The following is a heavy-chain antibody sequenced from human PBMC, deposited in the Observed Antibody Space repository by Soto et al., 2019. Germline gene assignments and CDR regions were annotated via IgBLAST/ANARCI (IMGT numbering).Heavy chain of an antibody. CDR1: CGSISSYY. D-gene: IGHD2-2*02. Sequence: SETLSLTCTVSCGSISSYYWSWIRQPPGKGLEWIGYIYYSGSTNYNPSLKSRVTISVDTSKNQFSLKLSSVTAADTAVYYCARGTDTPGYFDYWGQGTLVTVSS. CDR3: ARGTDTPGYFDY. CDR2: IYYSGST. V-gene: IGHV4-59*08. J-gene: IGHJ4*02.